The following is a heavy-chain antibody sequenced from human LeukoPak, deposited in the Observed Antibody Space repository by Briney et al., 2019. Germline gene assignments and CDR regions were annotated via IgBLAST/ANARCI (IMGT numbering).Heavy chain of an antibody. CDR1: GFTFSSNY. J-gene: IGHJ4*02. CDR2: IYSGGST. CDR3: AREEPRYSGSYHY. Sequence: GGSLRLSCAASGFTFSSNYMSWVRQAPGKGLEWVSVIYSGGSTYYADSVKGRFTISRDNSKNTLFLQMNSLRAVDTAVYYCAREEPRYSGSYHYWGQGTLVTVSS. D-gene: IGHD1-26*01. V-gene: IGHV3-53*01.